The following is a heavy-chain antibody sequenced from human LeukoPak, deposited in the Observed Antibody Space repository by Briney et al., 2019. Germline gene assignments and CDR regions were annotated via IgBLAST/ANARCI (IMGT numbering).Heavy chain of an antibody. D-gene: IGHD2-2*01. CDR3: AKDRHAPGRYCSSTTCFPFDS. CDR2: VTPSGDPT. V-gene: IGHV3-23*01. CDR1: GFTVSSNY. J-gene: IGHJ5*01. Sequence: GGSLRLSCAASGFTVSSNYMSWVRQAPGKGLEWVSGVTPSGDPTYYADSVKGRFIISRDNSKNTMYPQMNSLRAEDTGVYYCAKDRHAPGRYCSSTTCFPFDSWGQETLVTVSS.